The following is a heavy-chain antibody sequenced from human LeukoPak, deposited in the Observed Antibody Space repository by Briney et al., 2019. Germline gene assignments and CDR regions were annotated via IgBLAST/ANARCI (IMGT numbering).Heavy chain of an antibody. CDR3: ARGRIAVAGSFDY. V-gene: IGHV3-11*01. CDR2: ISSSGSTI. D-gene: IGHD6-19*01. Sequence: GGSLRLSCAASGFTFRDYYMSWIRQAPGKGLEWVSYISSSGSTIYYADSVEGRFTISRDNAKNSLYLQMNSLRAEDTAEHYCARGRIAVAGSFDYWGQGTLVTVSS. J-gene: IGHJ4*02. CDR1: GFTFRDYY.